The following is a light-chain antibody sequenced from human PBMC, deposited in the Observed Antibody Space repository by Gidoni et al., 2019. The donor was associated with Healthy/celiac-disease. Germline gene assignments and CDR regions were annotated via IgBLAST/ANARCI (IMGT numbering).Light chain of an antibody. CDR1: QGISNY. V-gene: IGKV1-27*01. J-gene: IGKJ1*01. Sequence: DIQMTQSPSSLSASLGDRVTITCRASQGISNYLAWYHQKPGKVPKLLIYAASTLQSGVPSRFSGSRSGTDFIIIISSLQHEDVETYYCKKYNSARTWTFXQXTKVEIK. CDR2: AAS. CDR3: KKYNSARTWT.